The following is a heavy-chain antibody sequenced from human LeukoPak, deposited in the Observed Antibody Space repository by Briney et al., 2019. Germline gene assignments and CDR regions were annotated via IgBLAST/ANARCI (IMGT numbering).Heavy chain of an antibody. CDR3: ARYSYCGGDCYDAFDI. V-gene: IGHV4-59*01. CDR2: IYYSGST. Sequence: TETLSLTCTVSGGSISNYYWSWIRQPPGKGLEWIGYIYYSGSTNYNPSLKSRVTISIDTSKNQFSLKLSSVTAADTAVYYCARYSYCGGDCYDAFDIWGQGTMVTVSS. J-gene: IGHJ3*02. CDR1: GGSISNYY. D-gene: IGHD2-21*02.